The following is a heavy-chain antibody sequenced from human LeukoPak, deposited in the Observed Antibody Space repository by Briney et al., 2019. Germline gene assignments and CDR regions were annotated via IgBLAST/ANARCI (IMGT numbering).Heavy chain of an antibody. D-gene: IGHD6-13*01. CDR3: ARISGSSWYEQYWFDP. CDR1: GFSLSNARMG. CDR2: IFSNDEK. V-gene: IGHV2-26*01. Sequence: ESGPVLVKPTETLTLTCTVSGFSLSNARMGMSWIRQPPGKALEWLAHIFSNDEKSYSTSLKSRLTISKDTSKSQVVLTMTNMDPVDTATYYCARISGSSWYEQYWFDPWGQGTLVTVSS. J-gene: IGHJ5*02.